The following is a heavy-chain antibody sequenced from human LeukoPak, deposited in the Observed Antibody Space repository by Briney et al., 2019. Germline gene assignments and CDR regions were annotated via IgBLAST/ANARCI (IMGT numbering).Heavy chain of an antibody. CDR2: ISPSSNYI. CDR1: GFAFSNFI. CDR3: ARDFDWLFDY. V-gene: IGHV3-21*01. Sequence: GGSLRLSCAASGFAFSNFIMNWVRQAPGKGLEWVSSISPSSNYIYYADSVKGRFTISRDNAQNSLYLQMNSLRVEDTAVYYCARDFDWLFDYWGQGTLVTVSS. J-gene: IGHJ4*02. D-gene: IGHD3-9*01.